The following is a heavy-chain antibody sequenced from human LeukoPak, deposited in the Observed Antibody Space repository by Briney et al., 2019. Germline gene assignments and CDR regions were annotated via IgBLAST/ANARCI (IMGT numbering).Heavy chain of an antibody. Sequence: SETLSLTCTVSRCSISSYYWSWLRQPPGKGLEWIGYIYYSGSTNYNPSLTSRLTISVHTSKNQFSLMLGSVTAADTAVYYCARASGSYDFWSGYYTPFAFDIWGQGTMVTVSS. CDR3: ARASGSYDFWSGYYTPFAFDI. CDR2: IYYSGST. V-gene: IGHV4-59*01. J-gene: IGHJ3*02. CDR1: RCSISSYY. D-gene: IGHD3-3*01.